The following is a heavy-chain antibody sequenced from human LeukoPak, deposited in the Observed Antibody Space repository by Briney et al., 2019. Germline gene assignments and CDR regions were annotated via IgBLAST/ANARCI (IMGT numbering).Heavy chain of an antibody. V-gene: IGHV3-23*01. CDR3: AKDPSDLGGSGSNNYFDC. CDR2: ISGSGGST. J-gene: IGHJ4*02. Sequence: GGSLRLSCAASGFTFSSYAMSWVRQAPGKGLEWVSAISGSGGSTYYADSVKGRFTISRDNSKNTLYVQMNSLRAEDTAVYYCAKDPSDLGGSGSNNYFDCWGQGTLVTVSS. CDR1: GFTFSSYA. D-gene: IGHD3-10*01.